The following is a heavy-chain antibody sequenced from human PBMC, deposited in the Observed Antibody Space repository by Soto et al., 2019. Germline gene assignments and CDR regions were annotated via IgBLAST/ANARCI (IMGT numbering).Heavy chain of an antibody. CDR1: GGSFSGYY. Sequence: SETLSLTCAVYGGSFSGYYWSWIRQPPGKGLEWIGEINHSGSTNYNPSLKSRVTISVDTSKNQFSLKLSSVTAADTAVYYCAREQRGDILSWGQGTLVTVSS. CDR3: AREQRGDILS. D-gene: IGHD3-9*01. CDR2: INHSGST. J-gene: IGHJ5*02. V-gene: IGHV4-34*01.